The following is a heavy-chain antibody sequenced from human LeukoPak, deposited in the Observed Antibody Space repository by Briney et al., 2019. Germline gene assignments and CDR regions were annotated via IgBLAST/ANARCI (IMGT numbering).Heavy chain of an antibody. V-gene: IGHV3-23*01. D-gene: IGHD2-15*01. J-gene: IGHJ4*02. Sequence: GGSLRLSCAASGFTFSSYWMSWVRQAPGKGLEWVSAISGSGGSTYYADSVKGRFTISRDNSKNTLYLQMNSLRAEDTAVYYCAKTHCSGGSCYSSIDYWGQGTLVTVSS. CDR3: AKTHCSGGSCYSSIDY. CDR2: ISGSGGST. CDR1: GFTFSSYW.